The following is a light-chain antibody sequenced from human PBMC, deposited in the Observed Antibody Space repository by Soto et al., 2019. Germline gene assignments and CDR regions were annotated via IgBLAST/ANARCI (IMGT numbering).Light chain of an antibody. Sequence: QSALTQPASVSGSPGQSVNISCTGPRSDIGDSNFISWYQQSPGKAPRLLIYEVNNRPSGVSRRFSGSKAGNTASLTISGLLEDDEADYFCASFRSGTILVFGSGTKLTVL. CDR2: EVN. J-gene: IGLJ1*01. V-gene: IGLV2-14*01. CDR3: ASFRSGTILV. CDR1: RSDIGDSNF.